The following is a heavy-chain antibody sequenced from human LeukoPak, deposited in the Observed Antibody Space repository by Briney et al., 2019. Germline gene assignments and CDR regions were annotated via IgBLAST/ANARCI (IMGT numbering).Heavy chain of an antibody. J-gene: IGHJ3*02. CDR2: INPNSGGT. Sequence: GASVKVSCKASGYTFTAYYMHWVRQAPGQGLEWMGWINPNSGGTNYAQKFQGRVTMTRDTSISTAYMELSRLRSDDTAVYYCARGNQYYDFWSGKSRDAFDIWGQGTMVTVSS. CDR3: ARGNQYYDFWSGKSRDAFDI. D-gene: IGHD3-3*01. CDR1: GYTFTAYY. V-gene: IGHV1-2*02.